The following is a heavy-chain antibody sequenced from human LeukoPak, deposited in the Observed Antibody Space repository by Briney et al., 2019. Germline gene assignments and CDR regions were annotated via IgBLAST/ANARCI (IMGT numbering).Heavy chain of an antibody. V-gene: IGHV3-9*01. CDR3: ARDLGWYQGFDP. Sequence: GGSLRLSCAGSGFIFNNYAMHWVRQPPGKGLEWVSGISWNSGSIDYADSVKGRFTISRDNAKNSLYLQMNSLRDEDTAVYYCARDLGWYQGFDPWGQGTLVTVSS. CDR2: ISWNSGSI. D-gene: IGHD6-19*01. J-gene: IGHJ5*02. CDR1: GFIFNNYA.